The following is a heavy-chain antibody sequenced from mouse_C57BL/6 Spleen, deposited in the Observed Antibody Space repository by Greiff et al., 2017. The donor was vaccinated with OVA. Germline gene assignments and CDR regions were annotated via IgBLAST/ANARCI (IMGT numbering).Heavy chain of an antibody. J-gene: IGHJ1*03. D-gene: IGHD1-1*01. V-gene: IGHV1-55*01. Sequence: VQLQQPGAELVKPGASVKMSCKASGYTFTSYWITWVKQRPGQGLEWIGDIYPGSGSTNYNEKFKSKATLTVDTSSSTAYMQLSSLTSEDSAVYYCAKYYGSSYHYWYLDVWGTGTTVTVSS. CDR2: IYPGSGST. CDR3: AKYYGSSYHYWYLDV. CDR1: GYTFTSYW.